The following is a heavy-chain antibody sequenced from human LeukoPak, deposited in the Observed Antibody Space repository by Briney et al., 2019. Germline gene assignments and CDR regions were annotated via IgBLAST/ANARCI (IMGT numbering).Heavy chain of an antibody. Sequence: TGGSLRLSCAASGFTFNSYALHWVRQAPGKGLEWVAVISYDGSNTYYADSVKGRFTISRDNSKNTLYLQMNSLRAEDTAVYYCAKDLYYSASGTYYNVRAGPMDVWGKGTTVTVSS. CDR3: AKDLYYSASGTYYNVRAGPMDV. CDR2: ISYDGSNT. J-gene: IGHJ6*03. CDR1: GFTFNSYA. D-gene: IGHD3-10*01. V-gene: IGHV3-30-3*01.